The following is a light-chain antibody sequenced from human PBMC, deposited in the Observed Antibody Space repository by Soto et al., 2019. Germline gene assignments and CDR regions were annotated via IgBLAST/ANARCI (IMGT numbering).Light chain of an antibody. Sequence: QSALTQPASMSGSPGQSITISCTGTSSDVGGYNYVSWYRQHPGKAPKLRIYDVNNRHSGVSNRFSGSKSGNTASLTISGLQAEDEADYYCSSHSSSSNLVVFGGGTKLTVL. CDR2: DVN. CDR1: SSDVGGYNY. CDR3: SSHSSSSNLVV. J-gene: IGLJ2*01. V-gene: IGLV2-14*03.